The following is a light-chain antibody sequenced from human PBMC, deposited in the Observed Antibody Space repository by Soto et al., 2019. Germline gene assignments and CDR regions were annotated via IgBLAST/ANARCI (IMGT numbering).Light chain of an antibody. J-gene: IGLJ1*01. CDR2: GVS. V-gene: IGLV2-14*01. CDR3: SSFTGPTTPDV. Sequence: QSALTQPASVSGSPGQSVTISCTGTSSDVGAYKYVSWYQNHPGKAPKLMIYGVSNRPSGVSNRFSGSKSGNTAFLTISVLQPEDEADYYCSSFTGPTTPDVFGTGTKVTV. CDR1: SSDVGAYKY.